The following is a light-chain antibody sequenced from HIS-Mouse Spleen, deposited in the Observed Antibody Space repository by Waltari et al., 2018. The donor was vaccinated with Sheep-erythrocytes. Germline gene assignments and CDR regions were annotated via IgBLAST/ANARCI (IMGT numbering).Light chain of an antibody. J-gene: IGLJ2*01. CDR3: QAWDSSHVV. CDR2: QDS. CDR1: KLGDKY. V-gene: IGLV3-1*01. Sequence: SYELTQPPSVSVSPGQTASITCSGDKLGDKYACWYQQKPGQSPVLVIYQDSNRPSGIPERFSGSNSGNTAMLTISGTQAMDEADYYCQAWDSSHVVFGGGTKLTVL.